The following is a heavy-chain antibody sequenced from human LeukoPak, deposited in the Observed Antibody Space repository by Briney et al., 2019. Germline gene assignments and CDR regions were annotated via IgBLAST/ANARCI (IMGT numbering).Heavy chain of an antibody. CDR3: AKGYCSSTTCYPGVWFDP. V-gene: IGHV5-51*01. CDR1: GYRFSSYW. Sequence: GESLKISCKGSGYRFSSYWIGWVRQMPGKGLEWTGIIYPGDSDTRYSPSFQGQVTISADKSISTAYLQWSSLKASDTAMYYCAKGYCSSTTCYPGVWFDPWGQGTLVTVSS. J-gene: IGHJ5*02. D-gene: IGHD2-2*01. CDR2: IYPGDSDT.